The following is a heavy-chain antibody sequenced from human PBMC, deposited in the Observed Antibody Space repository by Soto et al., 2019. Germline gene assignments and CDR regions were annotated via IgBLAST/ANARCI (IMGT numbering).Heavy chain of an antibody. V-gene: IGHV3-11*01. D-gene: IGHD6-13*01. CDR2: ISSSGSTI. CDR1: GFTLSDYY. CDR3: ASKQPVLGDGFDT. J-gene: IGHJ3*02. Sequence: XGSLRLSCAASGFTLSDYYMSWIRQAPGKGLEWVSYISSSGSTIYYADSVKGRFTISRDNAKNSLYLQMNSLRAEDTAVYYCASKQPVLGDGFDTWGQGTMVTVSS.